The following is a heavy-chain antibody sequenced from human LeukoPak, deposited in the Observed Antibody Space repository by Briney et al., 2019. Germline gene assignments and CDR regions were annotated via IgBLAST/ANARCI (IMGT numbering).Heavy chain of an antibody. V-gene: IGHV1-18*01. CDR2: ISAYNGNT. Sequence: ASVKVSCKAPGYTFTSYGISWVRQAPGQGLEWMGWISAYNGNTNYAQKLQGRVTMTTDTSTSTAYMELRSLRSDDTAVYYCARDLGDYDPYYYYYGMDVWGQGTTVTVSS. CDR3: ARDLGDYDPYYYYYGMDV. D-gene: IGHD4-17*01. J-gene: IGHJ6*02. CDR1: GYTFTSYG.